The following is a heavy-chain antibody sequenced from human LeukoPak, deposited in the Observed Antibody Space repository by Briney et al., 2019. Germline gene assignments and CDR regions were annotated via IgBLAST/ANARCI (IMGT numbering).Heavy chain of an antibody. CDR3: ARSRGYFDY. J-gene: IGHJ4*02. Sequence: PGGSLRLSCAASGFTFSSYSMNWVRQAPGKGLEWIGEINHSGSTNYNPSLKSRVTISVDTSKNQFSLKLSSVTAADTALYYCARSRGYFDYWGQGTLVTVSS. D-gene: IGHD6-13*01. CDR1: GFTFSSYS. V-gene: IGHV4-34*01. CDR2: INHSGST.